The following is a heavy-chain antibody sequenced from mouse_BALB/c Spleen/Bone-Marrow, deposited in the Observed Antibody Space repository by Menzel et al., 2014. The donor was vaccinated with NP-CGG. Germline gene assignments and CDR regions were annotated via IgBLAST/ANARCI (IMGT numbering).Heavy chain of an antibody. Sequence: EVMLVESGGGLVQPGGSRKLSCAASGFTFSNFGMHWVRQAPEKGLEWVAFISTGGTIIHYADTVKGRFTISRDNPKNTLFLQMTSLRSEDTAIYFCARSQFSGNYFDYWGQGTTLTVSS. CDR1: GFTFSNFG. CDR3: ARSQFSGNYFDY. V-gene: IGHV5-17*02. CDR2: ISTGGTII. J-gene: IGHJ2*01. D-gene: IGHD6-2*01.